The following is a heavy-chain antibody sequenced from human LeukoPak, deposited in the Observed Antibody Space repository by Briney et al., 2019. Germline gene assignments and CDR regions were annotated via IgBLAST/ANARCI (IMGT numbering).Heavy chain of an antibody. CDR1: GGSFTTYY. CDR3: VRARFDY. Sequence: PSGTLSLTCAVFGGSFTTYYWTWIRQTPGKGLEWIGEINHGGSTNYNPSLKSRVTISVDTSKNQFSLKLTSVTAADTAVYYCVRARFDYWGQGTLVTVSS. CDR2: INHGGST. V-gene: IGHV4-34*01. J-gene: IGHJ4*02.